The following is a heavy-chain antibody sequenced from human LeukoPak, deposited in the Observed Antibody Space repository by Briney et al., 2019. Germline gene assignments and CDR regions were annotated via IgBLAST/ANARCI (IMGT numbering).Heavy chain of an antibody. CDR3: ARGSSGWAGDWFDP. CDR1: VYTFTVYY. Sequence: ASVTVSFKSSVYTFTVYYMHWVRQAPGQGLEWMGWINPNSGGTNYAQKFQGRVTMTRDTSISTAYMELSRLRSDDTAVYYCARGSSGWAGDWFDPWGQGTLVTVSS. CDR2: INPNSGGT. D-gene: IGHD6-19*01. J-gene: IGHJ5*02. V-gene: IGHV1-2*02.